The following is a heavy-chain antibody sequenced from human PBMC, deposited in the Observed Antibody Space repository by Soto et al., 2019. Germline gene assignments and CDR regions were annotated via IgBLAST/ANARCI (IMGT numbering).Heavy chain of an antibody. Sequence: QVQLVQSGAEVKKPGASVKVSCKASGYTFTSYAMHWVRQAPGQRLERMGWINAGNGNTKYSQKFQGRVTITRDTSASTAYMELSSLRSEDTAVYYCASSYYGSGNPKDYYYGMDVWGQGTTVTVSS. V-gene: IGHV1-3*01. J-gene: IGHJ6*02. CDR1: GYTFTSYA. CDR2: INAGNGNT. CDR3: ASSYYGSGNPKDYYYGMDV. D-gene: IGHD3-10*01.